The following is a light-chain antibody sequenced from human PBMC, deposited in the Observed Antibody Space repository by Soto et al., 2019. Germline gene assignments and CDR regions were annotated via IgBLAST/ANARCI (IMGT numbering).Light chain of an antibody. V-gene: IGKV3D-20*01. CDR3: QHYGSSPWT. CDR1: QTVGSTY. J-gene: IGKJ1*01. CDR2: DTS. Sequence: EIVLTQSPATLSLSPGERATLSGGASQTVGSTYLAWYHQKPGLAPRLLIYDTSSRATGIPDRFSGSGSGTDFTLTISRLEPEDFAVYSCQHYGSSPWTFGQGAKVEIK.